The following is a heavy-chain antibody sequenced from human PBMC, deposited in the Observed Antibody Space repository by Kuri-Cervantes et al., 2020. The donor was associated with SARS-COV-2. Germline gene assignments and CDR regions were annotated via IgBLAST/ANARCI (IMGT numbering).Heavy chain of an antibody. V-gene: IGHV3-23*01. CDR3: ARDTAARYFDY. J-gene: IGHJ4*02. CDR2: VSGSGAST. D-gene: IGHD6-6*01. CDR1: GFAFSKYA. Sequence: GGSLRLSCAASGFAFSKYAMNWFRLTPGKGLEWVSGVSGSGASTFYADSVKGRFTISRDNSNNMLYLQMNSLRAEDTAVYYCARDTAARYFDYWGQGTLVTVSS.